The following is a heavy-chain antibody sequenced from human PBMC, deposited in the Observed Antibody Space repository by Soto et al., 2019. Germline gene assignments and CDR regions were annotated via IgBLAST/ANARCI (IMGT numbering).Heavy chain of an antibody. CDR2: INPNSGGT. D-gene: IGHD5-12*01. CDR3: AREARGYSGYDHYYYFYGRDV. J-gene: IGHJ6*02. CDR1: GYTSTGYY. Sequence: ASVNVSCKASGYTSTGYYMHWVRQAPGQGLEWMGWINPNSGGTNYAQKFQGRVTMTRDTSISTAYMELSRLRSDDTAVYYCAREARGYSGYDHYYYFYGRDVWG. V-gene: IGHV1-2*02.